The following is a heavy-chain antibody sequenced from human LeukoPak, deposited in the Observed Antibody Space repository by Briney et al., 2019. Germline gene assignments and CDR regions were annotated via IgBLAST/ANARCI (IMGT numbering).Heavy chain of an antibody. CDR1: AGSISSGDYY. V-gene: IGHV4-30-4*08. D-gene: IGHD2-8*02. CDR2: IYYSGST. CDR3: AAGPGNWFDP. Sequence: SQTLSLTCTVAAGSISSGDYYWSWIRQPPGKGLEWIGYIYYSGSTYYNPSLKSRVTISVDTSKNQFSLKLSSVTAADSAVYYCAAGPGNWFDPWGQGTLVTVSS. J-gene: IGHJ5*02.